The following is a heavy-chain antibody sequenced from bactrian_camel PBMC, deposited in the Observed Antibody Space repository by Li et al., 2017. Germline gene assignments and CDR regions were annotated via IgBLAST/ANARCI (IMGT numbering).Heavy chain of an antibody. J-gene: IGHJ6*01. Sequence: HVQLVESGGGSVQAGGSLRLSCAASGYTYNRNCMAWFRQAPGKEREGVARIATGSGNTYYADSVKGRFTISQDYVKKTVYLQMNSLKPEDTAMYYCAAVRYGGSWYPLCRARSADFGYWGQGTQVTVS. CDR1: GYTYNRNC. D-gene: IGHD6*01. CDR2: IATGSGNT. CDR3: AAVRYGGSWYPLCRARSADFGY. V-gene: IGHV3S1*01.